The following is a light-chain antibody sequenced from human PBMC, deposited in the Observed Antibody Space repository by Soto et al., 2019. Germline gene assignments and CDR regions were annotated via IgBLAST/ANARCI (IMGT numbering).Light chain of an antibody. V-gene: IGKV1-39*01. CDR3: QQTSTTPWT. Sequence: DIQMTQSPSSLPASVGDRVMFTCRASQTVNKYVNWYQQIPGKAPKLLIYGASSAQSGVPSRFSGSGSGTDFTLTINSLQPEDFATYYCQQTSTTPWTFGQGTKVEIK. CDR2: GAS. J-gene: IGKJ1*01. CDR1: QTVNKY.